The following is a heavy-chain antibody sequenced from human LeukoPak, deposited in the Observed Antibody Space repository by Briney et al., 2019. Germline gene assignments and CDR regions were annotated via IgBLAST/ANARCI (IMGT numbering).Heavy chain of an antibody. CDR3: AREVNEPASADAFDI. D-gene: IGHD2-2*01. J-gene: IGHJ3*02. Sequence: SETLSFTCTVSGGSIASDNYFWSWIRQHPEKGLEWIGYIFYSGTTYYNPSLKSRVTISVDTSKNQFSLKLNSVIAADTAVYYCAREVNEPASADAFDIWGQGTMVTVSS. CDR2: IFYSGTT. V-gene: IGHV4-31*03. CDR1: GGSIASDNYF.